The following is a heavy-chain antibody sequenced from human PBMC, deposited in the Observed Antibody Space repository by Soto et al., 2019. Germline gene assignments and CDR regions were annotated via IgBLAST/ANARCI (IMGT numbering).Heavy chain of an antibody. J-gene: IGHJ4*02. D-gene: IGHD3-3*01. CDR1: GCSISSYY. CDR2: IYYSGST. Sequence: SETLSLTCTASGCSISSYYWSWIRQPPGKGLEWIGYIYYSGSTNYNPSLKSRVTISVDTSKNQFSLKLSSVTAADTAVYYCAALTYYDFWSGYYSLDYWGQGTLVTVSS. V-gene: IGHV4-59*08. CDR3: AALTYYDFWSGYYSLDY.